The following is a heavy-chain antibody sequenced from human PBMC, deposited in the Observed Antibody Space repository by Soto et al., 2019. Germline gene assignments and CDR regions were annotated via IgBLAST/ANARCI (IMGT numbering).Heavy chain of an antibody. CDR2: IYYSGST. CDR1: CAPINSISYY. CDR3: ATTFDSSGYYNDYGMDI. J-gene: IGHJ6*02. V-gene: IGHV4-39*02. D-gene: IGHD3-22*01. Sequence: SETLSLTCAVSCAPINSISYYWGWVRQSPGKGLEWIGSIYYSGSTYYNPSLKSRVTTSVDTSKNHFSLKLRSVTAADTAVYFCATTFDSSGYYNDYGMDIWGQGAAVTVSS.